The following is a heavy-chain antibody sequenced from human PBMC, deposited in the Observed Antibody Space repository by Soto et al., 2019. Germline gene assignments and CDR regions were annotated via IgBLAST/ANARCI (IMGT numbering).Heavy chain of an antibody. J-gene: IGHJ4*02. Sequence: TLSLTCTVSSGSINNSYWTWIRQPPGKRLEWIGYIHYTGATDYNPSLRGRVTMSMETSKNQFSLTLSSVTAADTAVYYCVRVAGVGHFDYWGPGSMVTVSS. CDR2: IHYTGAT. CDR1: SGSINNSY. V-gene: IGHV4-59*01. CDR3: VRVAGVGHFDY.